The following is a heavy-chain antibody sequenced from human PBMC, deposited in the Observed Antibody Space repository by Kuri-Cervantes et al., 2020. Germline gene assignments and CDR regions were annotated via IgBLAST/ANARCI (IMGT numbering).Heavy chain of an antibody. J-gene: IGHJ4*02. V-gene: IGHV4-34*01. D-gene: IGHD3-10*01. Sequence: SQTLSLTCAVYGGSFSGYYWGWIRQPPGKGLEWIGSIYYSGSTYYNPSLKSRVTISVDTSKKQFSLKLSSVTAADTAVYYCAREGSSGSYFPNWGQGTLVTVSS. CDR2: IYYSGST. CDR3: AREGSSGSYFPN. CDR1: GGSFSGYY.